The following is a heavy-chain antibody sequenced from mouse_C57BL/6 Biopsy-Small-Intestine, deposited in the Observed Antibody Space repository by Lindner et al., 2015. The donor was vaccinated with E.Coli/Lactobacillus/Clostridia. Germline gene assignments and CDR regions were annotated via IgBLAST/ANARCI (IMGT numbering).Heavy chain of an antibody. CDR2: MNPENGLS. V-gene: IGHV1-22*01. CDR3: ARTEGGYYIDH. J-gene: IGHJ4*01. Sequence: SVKVSCKASGYTFTGHYIHWVRRAPGHGLEWMGYMNPENGLSSVAQNFQGRVSMTRDTSVTTAYLELSSLTKDDTAVYFCARTEGGYYIDHWGQGTLVTVSS. D-gene: IGHD1-1*01. CDR1: GYTFTGHY.